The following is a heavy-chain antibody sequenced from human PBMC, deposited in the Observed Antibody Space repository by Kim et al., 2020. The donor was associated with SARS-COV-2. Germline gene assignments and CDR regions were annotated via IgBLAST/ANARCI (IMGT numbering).Heavy chain of an antibody. V-gene: IGHV6-1*01. Sequence: SQTLSLTCAISGDSVSRNNAAWNWIRQSPLRGLEWLGRTYYRSKWYNDYAVSVKSRININADTSKNQFSLQLNAVTPDDTAVYYCAEGYGLGVWCQGTTVTVSS. CDR2: TYYRSKWYN. CDR1: GDSVSRNNAA. J-gene: IGHJ6*02. CDR3: AEGYGLGV.